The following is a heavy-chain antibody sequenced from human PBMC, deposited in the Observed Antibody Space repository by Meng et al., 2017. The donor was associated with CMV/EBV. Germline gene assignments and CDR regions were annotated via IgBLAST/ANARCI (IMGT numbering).Heavy chain of an antibody. CDR3: ARDKVVVVPAPLFGMDV. Sequence: GGSLRLSCAASGFTFSGSAMHWVRQASGKGLEWVGRIRSKANSYATAYAASVKGRFTISRDNAENSMYLQMNSLRAEDTAVYYCARDKVVVVPAPLFGMDVWGQGTTVTVSS. CDR1: GFTFSGSA. D-gene: IGHD2-2*01. J-gene: IGHJ6*02. CDR2: IRSKANSYAT. V-gene: IGHV3-73*01.